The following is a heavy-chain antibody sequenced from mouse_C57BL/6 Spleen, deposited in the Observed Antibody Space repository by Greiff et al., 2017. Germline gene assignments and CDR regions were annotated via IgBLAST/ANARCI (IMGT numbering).Heavy chain of an antibody. D-gene: IGHD2-2*01. CDR1: GFTFSSYA. CDR2: LSDGGSYT. Sequence: EVKLMESGGGLVKPGGSLKLSCAASGFTFSSYAMSWVRQTPEKRLEWVATLSDGGSYTYYPDNVKGRFTISRDNAKNNLYLQMSHLKSEDTAMYYCARGAMVTTVFDYWGQGTTLTVSS. CDR3: ARGAMVTTVFDY. V-gene: IGHV5-4*03. J-gene: IGHJ2*01.